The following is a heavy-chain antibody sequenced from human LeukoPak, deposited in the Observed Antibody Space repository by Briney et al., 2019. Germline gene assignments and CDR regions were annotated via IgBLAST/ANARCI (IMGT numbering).Heavy chain of an antibody. CDR3: LASSGYGPEY. CDR1: GGSISSGSYY. Sequence: PSETLSLTCTVSGGSISSGSYYWNWIRQPPGKGLEWIGSIYHSGSTYYNPSLKSRVTISVDTSKNQFSLKLSSVTAADTAVYYCLASSGYGPEYWGQGTLVTVSS. CDR2: IYHSGST. J-gene: IGHJ4*02. V-gene: IGHV4-39*07. D-gene: IGHD3-22*01.